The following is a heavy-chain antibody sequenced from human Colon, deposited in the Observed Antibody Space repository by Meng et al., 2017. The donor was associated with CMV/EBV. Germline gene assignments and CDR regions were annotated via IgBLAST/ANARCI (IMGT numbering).Heavy chain of an antibody. V-gene: IGHV3-30-3*01. D-gene: IGHD3-3*01. CDR3: ARDAVFGVVIQESNWFDP. CDR1: GFTFSSYA. J-gene: IGHJ5*02. Sequence: GGSLRLSCAASGFTFSSYAMHWVRQAPGKGLEWVAVISYDGSNKYYADSVKGRFTISRDNSKNTLYLQMNSLRAEDTAVYYCARDAVFGVVIQESNWFDPWGQGTLVTVSS. CDR2: ISYDGSNK.